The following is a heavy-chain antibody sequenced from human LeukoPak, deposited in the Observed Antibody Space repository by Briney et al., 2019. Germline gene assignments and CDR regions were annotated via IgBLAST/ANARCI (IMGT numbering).Heavy chain of an antibody. Sequence: ASVKVSCKASGYTFTGYYMHWVRQAPGQGPEWMGWINPNSGGTNYAQKFQGRVTMTRDTSISTAYMELSRLRSDDTAVYYCARDEAWLRVIDYWGQGTLVTVSS. CDR1: GYTFTGYY. V-gene: IGHV1-2*02. CDR2: INPNSGGT. D-gene: IGHD5-12*01. J-gene: IGHJ4*02. CDR3: ARDEAWLRVIDY.